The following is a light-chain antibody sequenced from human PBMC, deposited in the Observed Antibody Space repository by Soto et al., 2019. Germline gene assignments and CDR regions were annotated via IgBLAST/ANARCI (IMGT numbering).Light chain of an antibody. Sequence: EIVLTQSPGTLSLSPGERATLSCRASQSVTSNQFAWFRQQPGQAARLLIWGVSSRATGIPDRFSGSGSGTYFTLTSSRLAPEDFVVFYCYQYGSTPPTFGQGTKVDIK. CDR1: QSVTSNQ. CDR3: YQYGSTPPT. V-gene: IGKV3-20*01. J-gene: IGKJ1*01. CDR2: GVS.